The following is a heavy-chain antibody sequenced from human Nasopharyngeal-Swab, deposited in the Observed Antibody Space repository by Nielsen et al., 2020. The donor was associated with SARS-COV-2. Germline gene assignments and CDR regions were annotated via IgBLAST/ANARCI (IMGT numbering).Heavy chain of an antibody. CDR1: GYIFTSYG. J-gene: IGHJ4*01. D-gene: IGHD5-18*01. Sequence: ASVLVSCNASGYIFTSYGISWVRHAPGQGLEWMGWISAYNGNTNYAQKLQGGDTMTTDTSTSTAYMELRSLRSDDTAVYYCARDLLSGTAAMVYFDYWGHGTLVTISS. V-gene: IGHV1-18*01. CDR2: ISAYNGNT. CDR3: ARDLLSGTAAMVYFDY.